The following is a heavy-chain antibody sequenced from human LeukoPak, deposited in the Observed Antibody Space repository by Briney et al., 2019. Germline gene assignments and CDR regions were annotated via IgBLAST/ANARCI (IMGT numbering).Heavy chain of an antibody. CDR2: IVWDGEST. Sequence: GGSLSLSCAAYGFIFDDYAMHWVRQAPGKGLEWVALIVWDGESTYYAASVRGRFIISRDNSDNSLYLQMNNLKAEDTAIYYCAKDGSRGYSSTGYYMDAWGKGTTVIVSS. J-gene: IGHJ6*03. D-gene: IGHD6-19*01. CDR3: AKDGSRGYSSTGYYMDA. CDR1: GFIFDDYA. V-gene: IGHV3-43D*04.